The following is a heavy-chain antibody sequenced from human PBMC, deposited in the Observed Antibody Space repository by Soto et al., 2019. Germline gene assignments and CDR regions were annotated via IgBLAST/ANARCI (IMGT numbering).Heavy chain of an antibody. J-gene: IGHJ6*02. CDR2: IWFDGSKK. CDR1: GFTFSSYG. V-gene: IGHV3-33*01. Sequence: GGSLRLSCAASGFTFSSYGIHWVRQAPGKGLEWVALIWFDGSKKYYVDSVKGRFAVSRDNSKNTLYLQMNSLRVEDTAVYYCARDRLVPYGYGMDVWGQGTTVTVSS. D-gene: IGHD2-2*01. CDR3: ARDRLVPYGYGMDV.